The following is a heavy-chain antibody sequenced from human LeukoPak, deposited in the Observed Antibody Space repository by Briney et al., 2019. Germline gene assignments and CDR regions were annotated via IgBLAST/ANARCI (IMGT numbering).Heavy chain of an antibody. D-gene: IGHD1-1*01. Sequence: PGGSLRLSCAASGFTFRSTVMTWVRQAPGKGLEWVSTISPDGNYIYYAESLRGRFTMSRDNSKNTLYLQMNSLRVEDTAIYYCVKRFLESTVSDHWGQGTLVTVSS. J-gene: IGHJ5*02. CDR3: VKRFLESTVSDH. V-gene: IGHV3-23*01. CDR1: GFTFRSTV. CDR2: ISPDGNYI.